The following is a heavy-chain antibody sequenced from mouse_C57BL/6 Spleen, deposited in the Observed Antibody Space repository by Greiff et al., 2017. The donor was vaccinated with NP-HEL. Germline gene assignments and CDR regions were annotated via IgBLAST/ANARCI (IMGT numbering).Heavy chain of an antibody. CDR1: GYTFTDYN. J-gene: IGHJ1*03. Sequence: EVQLQQSGPELVKPGASVKIPCKASGYTFTDYNMDWVKQSHGKSLEWIGDINPNNGGTIYNQKFKGKATLTVDKSSSTAYLELRSLTSEDTAVYYCARDYGSSRSYWYFGGQGTGTTVTVSS. D-gene: IGHD1-1*01. V-gene: IGHV1-18*01. CDR2: INPNNGGT. CDR3: ARDYGSSRSYWYFGG.